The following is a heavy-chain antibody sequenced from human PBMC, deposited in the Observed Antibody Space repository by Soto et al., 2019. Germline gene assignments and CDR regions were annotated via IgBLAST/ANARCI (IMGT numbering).Heavy chain of an antibody. J-gene: IGHJ6*02. CDR3: ATQGIAAGLSYYYGMDV. CDR2: IYYSGST. CDR1: GGSISSGGYY. Sequence: SETLSLTRTFSGGSISSGGYYWSWIRQHPGKGLEWIGYIYYSGSTYYNPSLKSRVTISVDTSKNQFSLKLSSVTAADTAVYYCATQGIAAGLSYYYGMDVWGQGTTVTVSS. V-gene: IGHV4-31*03. D-gene: IGHD6-13*01.